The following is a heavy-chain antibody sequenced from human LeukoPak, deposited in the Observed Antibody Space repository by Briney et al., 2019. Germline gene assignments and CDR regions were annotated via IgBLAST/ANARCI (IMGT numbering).Heavy chain of an antibody. V-gene: IGHV4-30-4*02. Sequence: SETLSLTCTVSGGSISSGDYYWSWIRQPPGKGLEWIGYIYYSGSTFYNPSLKSRITISIDTSKNQFSLKLSSVTAADTAVYYCARHLGYCSSTSCFHNWFDPWGQGTPVTVSS. CDR1: GGSISSGDYY. CDR2: IYYSGST. D-gene: IGHD2-2*01. J-gene: IGHJ5*02. CDR3: ARHLGYCSSTSCFHNWFDP.